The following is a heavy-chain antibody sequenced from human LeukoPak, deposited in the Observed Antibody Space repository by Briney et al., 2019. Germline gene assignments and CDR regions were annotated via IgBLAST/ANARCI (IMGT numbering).Heavy chain of an antibody. CDR3: ARGLRDEERYYKYYYMDV. J-gene: IGHJ6*03. CDR2: IHTIET. V-gene: IGHV4-4*09. Sequence: PSETLSLTCTISGGSISGYFGTWIRQVSGKGLEWIGYIHTIETKYNPSLQSRVSMSIDTSKNQFSLNLRSVTAADTAVYYCARGLRDEERYYKYYYMDVWGKGATVTVSS. CDR1: GGSISGYF. D-gene: IGHD3-22*01.